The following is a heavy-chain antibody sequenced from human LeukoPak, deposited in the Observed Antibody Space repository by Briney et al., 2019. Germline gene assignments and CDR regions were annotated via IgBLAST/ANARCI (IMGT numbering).Heavy chain of an antibody. D-gene: IGHD2-2*02. J-gene: IGHJ6*03. CDR3: ATHAPRYCSSTSCYTENYYYYYMDV. CDR2: IIPIFGTA. V-gene: IGHV1-69*05. Sequence: GASVKVSCKASGGTFSSYAISWVRQAPRQGLEWMGGIIPIFGTANYAQKFQGRVTITTDESTSTAYMELSSLRSEDTAVYYCATHAPRYCSSTSCYTENYYYYYMDVWGKGTTVTVSS. CDR1: GGTFSSYA.